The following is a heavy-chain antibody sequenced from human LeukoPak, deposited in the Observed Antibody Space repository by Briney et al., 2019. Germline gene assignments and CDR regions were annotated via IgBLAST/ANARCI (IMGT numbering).Heavy chain of an antibody. V-gene: IGHV5-51*01. D-gene: IGHD5-24*01. J-gene: IGHJ4*02. CDR2: IYPGDSDT. CDR1: GYSFTSYW. Sequence: GESLKISCKGSGYSFTSYWIGWVRQMPGKGLEWMGIIYPGDSDTRYSPSFQGQVTTSADKSISTAYLQWSSLKASDTAMYYCARSLSRSLSAFDYWGQGTLVTVSS. CDR3: ARSLSRSLSAFDY.